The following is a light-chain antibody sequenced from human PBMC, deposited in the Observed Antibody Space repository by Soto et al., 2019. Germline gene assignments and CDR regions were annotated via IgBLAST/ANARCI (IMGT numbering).Light chain of an antibody. CDR1: NIGSKS. J-gene: IGLJ2*01. CDR3: QLWDSASDHVV. CDR2: DDS. Sequence: SYELTQPPSVSVAPGQTASITCGGNNIGSKSVHWYQQKPGQAPVLVVYDDSDRPSGIPERLSGSNSGNTATLTISTVETGDEADYYCQLWDSASDHVVFGGGTKLTVL. V-gene: IGLV3-21*02.